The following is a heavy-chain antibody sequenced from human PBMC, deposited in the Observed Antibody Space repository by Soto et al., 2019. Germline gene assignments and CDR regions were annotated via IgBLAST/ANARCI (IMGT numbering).Heavy chain of an antibody. CDR3: ARPTDYHYGMQV. J-gene: IGHJ6*02. V-gene: IGHV5-51*01. D-gene: IGHD4-17*01. CDR2: IYPHDSDT. CDR1: GYNFHTYW. Sequence: HGESLKISCRGSGYNFHTYWIAWVRRMPGKGLEWMGFIYPHDSDTRYSPSFRGQVTISADKSINTAYLQWTSLKASDTAIYFCARPTDYHYGMQVWGQGTTVTVSS.